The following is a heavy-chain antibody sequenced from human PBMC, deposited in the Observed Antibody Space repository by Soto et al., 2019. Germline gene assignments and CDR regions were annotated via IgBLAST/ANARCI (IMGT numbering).Heavy chain of an antibody. J-gene: IGHJ4*02. CDR2: IYHTGST. CDR3: ARGGDYGDLAY. CDR1: GGSVTSSNW. Sequence: SETLSLTCAVSGGSVTSSNWWSWVRQAPGKGLEWIGEIYHTGSTNYNPPLKSRVTMSVDKSNNQFSLSLNSVTAADTAVYYCARGGDYGDLAYWGQGSLVTVSS. V-gene: IGHV4-4*02. D-gene: IGHD4-17*01.